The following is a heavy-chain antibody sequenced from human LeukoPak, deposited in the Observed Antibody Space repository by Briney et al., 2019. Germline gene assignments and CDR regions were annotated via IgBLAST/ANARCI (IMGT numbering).Heavy chain of an antibody. V-gene: IGHV4-34*01. CDR1: GGSISSYY. CDR3: ARGNYGDYQRCFDY. CDR2: INHSGST. D-gene: IGHD4-17*01. J-gene: IGHJ4*02. Sequence: SETLSLTCTVSGGSISSYYWSWIRQPAGKGLEWIGEINHSGSTNYNPSLKSRVTISVDTSKNQFSLKLSSVTAADTAVYYCARGNYGDYQRCFDYWGQGTLVTVSS.